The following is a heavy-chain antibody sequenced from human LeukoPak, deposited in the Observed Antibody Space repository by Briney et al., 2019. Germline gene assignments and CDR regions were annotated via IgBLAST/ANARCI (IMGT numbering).Heavy chain of an antibody. Sequence: PSETLSLTCTVSGGSISSYYWSWIRQPPGKGLEWIGYIYYSGSTNYNPSLKSRVTISVDTSKNQFSPKLSSVTAADTAVYYCARAVAGANYYYYYYMDVWGKGTTVTISS. CDR2: IYYSGST. CDR1: GGSISSYY. J-gene: IGHJ6*03. CDR3: ARAVAGANYYYYYYMDV. V-gene: IGHV4-59*01. D-gene: IGHD6-19*01.